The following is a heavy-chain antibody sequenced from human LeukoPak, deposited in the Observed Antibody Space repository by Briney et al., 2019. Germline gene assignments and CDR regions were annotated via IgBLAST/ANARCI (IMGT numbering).Heavy chain of an antibody. J-gene: IGHJ5*02. Sequence: SVKVSCKASGGTFISYAISWVRQAPGQGLEWMGGIIPIFGTANYAQKFQGRVTITADESTSTAYMELSSLRSEDTAVYYCARAIKTGYNWFDPWGQGTLVTVSS. D-gene: IGHD3-9*01. V-gene: IGHV1-69*13. CDR2: IIPIFGTA. CDR3: ARAIKTGYNWFDP. CDR1: GGTFISYA.